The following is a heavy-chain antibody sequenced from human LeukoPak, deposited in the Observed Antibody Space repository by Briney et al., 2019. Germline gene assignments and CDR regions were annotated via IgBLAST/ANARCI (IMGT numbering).Heavy chain of an antibody. Sequence: GGSLRLSCAASGFTFSNYWMHWVRQGPGKGLVWVSRINSDGRLTSYADSVKGRFTISRNNAKNTLYLQMNSLRAEDTAVYYCARDLRTPSDTNIAIDYWGQGTLVTVSS. CDR3: ARDLRTPSDTNIAIDY. CDR1: GFTFSNYW. CDR2: INSDGRLT. D-gene: IGHD4-23*01. V-gene: IGHV3-74*01. J-gene: IGHJ4*02.